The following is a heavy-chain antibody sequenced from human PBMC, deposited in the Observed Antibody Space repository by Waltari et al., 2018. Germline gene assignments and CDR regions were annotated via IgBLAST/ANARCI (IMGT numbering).Heavy chain of an antibody. CDR1: GFTFSSYA. CDR3: AKASRRRITIFGVVTAFDY. V-gene: IGHV3-23*04. CDR2: ISGSGGRT. J-gene: IGHJ4*02. D-gene: IGHD3-3*01. Sequence: EVQLVESGGGLVQPGGSLRLSCAASGFTFSSYAMSWVRQAPGKGLEWVSAISGSGGRTYYADSVKGRFTISRDNSKNTLYLQMNSLRAEDTAVYYCAKASRRRITIFGVVTAFDYWGQGTLVTVSS.